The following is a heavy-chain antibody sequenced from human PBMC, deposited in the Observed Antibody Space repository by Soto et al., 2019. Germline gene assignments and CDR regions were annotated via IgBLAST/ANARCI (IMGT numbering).Heavy chain of an antibody. D-gene: IGHD2-2*01. CDR2: IIPIFGTA. CDR3: ARDWTGVLSSTIVLYGMDV. J-gene: IGHJ6*02. CDR1: GGTFSSYA. V-gene: IGHV1-69*13. Sequence: ASVKVSCKASGGTFSSYAISWVRQAPGQGLEWMGGIIPIFGTANYAQKFQGRVTITADESTSTAYMELSSLRSEDTAVYYCARDWTGVLSSTIVLYGMDVWGQGTTVTVSS.